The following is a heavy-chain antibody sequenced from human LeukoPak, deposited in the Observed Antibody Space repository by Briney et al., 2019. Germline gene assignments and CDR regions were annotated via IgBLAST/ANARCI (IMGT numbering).Heavy chain of an antibody. J-gene: IGHJ6*03. CDR3: AKDGPPIVVVPAAIADGYYYYMDV. Sequence: PGGSLRLSCAASGFTFSSYGMHWVRQAPGKGLEWVAFIRYDGSNKYYADSVKGRFTISRDNSKNTLYLQMNSLRAEDTAVYYCAKDGPPIVVVPAAIADGYYYYMDVWGKGTTVTVSS. D-gene: IGHD2-2*01. CDR1: GFTFSSYG. CDR2: IRYDGSNK. V-gene: IGHV3-30*02.